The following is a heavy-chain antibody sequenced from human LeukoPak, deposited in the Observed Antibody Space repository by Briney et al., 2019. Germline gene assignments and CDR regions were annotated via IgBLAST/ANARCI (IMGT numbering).Heavy chain of an antibody. CDR2: ISWNSGSI. J-gene: IGHJ4*02. CDR3: AKASGGYYYRNCDY. Sequence: GGSLRLSCAASGFTFDDYAMHWVRQAPGKGLEWVSGISWNSGSIGYADSVKGRFTISRDNAKNSLYLQMSSLRAEDTALYYCAKASGGYYYRNCDYWGQGTLVTVSS. CDR1: GFTFDDYA. D-gene: IGHD3-22*01. V-gene: IGHV3-9*01.